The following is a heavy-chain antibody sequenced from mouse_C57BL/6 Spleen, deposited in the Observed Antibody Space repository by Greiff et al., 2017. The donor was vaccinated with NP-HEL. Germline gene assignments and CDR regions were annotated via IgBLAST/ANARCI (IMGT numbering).Heavy chain of an antibody. CDR2: INPNNGGT. V-gene: IGHV1-26*01. J-gene: IGHJ3*01. CDR3: ARGSRGWFAY. Sequence: EVQLQQSGPELVKPGASVKISCKASGYTFTDYYMNWVKQSHGKSLEWIGDINPNNGGTSYNQKFKGKATLTVDKSSSTAYMELRSLTSEDSAVYYGARGSRGWFAYWGQGTLVTVSA. CDR1: GYTFTDYY.